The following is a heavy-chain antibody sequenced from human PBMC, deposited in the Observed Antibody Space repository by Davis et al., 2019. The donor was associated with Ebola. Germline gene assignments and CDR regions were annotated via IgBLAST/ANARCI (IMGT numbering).Heavy chain of an antibody. Sequence: GGSLRLSCAASGFTFSGSAMHWVRQASGKGLEWVGRIRSKANSYATAYAASVKGRFTIPRDDSKNTAYLQMNSLKTEDTAVYYCTTTTTASDYWGQGTLVTVSS. V-gene: IGHV3-73*01. CDR2: IRSKANSYAT. J-gene: IGHJ4*02. CDR3: TTTTTASDY. D-gene: IGHD4-11*01. CDR1: GFTFSGSA.